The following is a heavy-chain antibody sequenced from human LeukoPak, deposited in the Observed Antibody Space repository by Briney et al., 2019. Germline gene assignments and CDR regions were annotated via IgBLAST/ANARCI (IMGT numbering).Heavy chain of an antibody. J-gene: IGHJ4*02. CDR1: GFTFSSYT. Sequence: PGGSLRLSCAASGFTFSSYTMNWVRQAPGKGLEWISYISSSSSIIYYADSVKGRFTISRDNAKNSEYLQMSSLRAEDTAVYYCAGQYSYDSRGFDYWGQGTLVTVSS. D-gene: IGHD3-22*01. CDR2: ISSSSSII. CDR3: AGQYSYDSRGFDY. V-gene: IGHV3-48*01.